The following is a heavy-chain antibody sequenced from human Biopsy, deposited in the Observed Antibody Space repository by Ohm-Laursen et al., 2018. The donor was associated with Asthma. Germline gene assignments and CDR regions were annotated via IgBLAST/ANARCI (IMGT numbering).Heavy chain of an antibody. CDR3: ARQSGQDYGDSSGFDI. Sequence: SLRLSCAASGFVFSQCGMRWVRQGPGKGLEWVALVSSDGHNKYYEDSVKGRFTISRDNSRNRLYLQTNRLTVEDSAVYFCARQSGQDYGDSSGFDIWGQGTKVAVSS. V-gene: IGHV3-30*03. D-gene: IGHD3-22*01. CDR1: GFVFSQCG. CDR2: VSSDGHNK. J-gene: IGHJ3*02.